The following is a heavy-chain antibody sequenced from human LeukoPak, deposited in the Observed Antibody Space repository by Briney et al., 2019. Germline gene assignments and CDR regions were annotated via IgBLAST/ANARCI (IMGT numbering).Heavy chain of an antibody. CDR2: INPNSGGT. CDR3: ARDSSGNTYYYYYYMDV. CDR1: GYTFTGYY. J-gene: IGHJ6*03. Sequence: ASVKVSCKASGYTFTGYYMHWARQAPGQGLEWMGWINPNSGGTNYAQKFQGRVTMARDTSISTAYMELSRLRSDDTAVYYCARDSSGNTYYYYYYMDVWGKGTTVTVSS. V-gene: IGHV1-2*02. D-gene: IGHD6-6*01.